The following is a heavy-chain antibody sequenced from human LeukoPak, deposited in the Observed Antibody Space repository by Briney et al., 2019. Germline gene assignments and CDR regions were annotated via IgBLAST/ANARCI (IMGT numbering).Heavy chain of an antibody. CDR2: ISGSGGST. D-gene: IGHD4-11*01. CDR3: AKGVIDSNGFDY. CDR1: GFTFSSYA. J-gene: IGHJ4*02. Sequence: TGGSLRLSCAASGFTFSSYAMSWVRQAPGKGLEWVSAISGSGGSTYYADSVKGRFTISRDNSKNTLYLQMNSLRAEDTAVYYCAKGVIDSNGFDYWGQGTLVTVSS. V-gene: IGHV3-23*01.